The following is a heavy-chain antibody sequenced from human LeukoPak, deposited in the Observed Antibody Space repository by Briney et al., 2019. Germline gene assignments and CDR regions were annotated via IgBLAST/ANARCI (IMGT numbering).Heavy chain of an antibody. V-gene: IGHV3-23*01. CDR3: AKDRTSSGWHFDY. CDR2: ISGSGGST. Sequence: GGSLRLSCAASGFTFSSYAMSWVRQAPGKGLEGVSAISGSGGSTYYADSVKGRFTISRDNSKNTLYLQMNSLRAEDTAVYYCAKDRTSSGWHFDYWGQGTLVTVSS. CDR1: GFTFSSYA. J-gene: IGHJ4*02. D-gene: IGHD6-19*01.